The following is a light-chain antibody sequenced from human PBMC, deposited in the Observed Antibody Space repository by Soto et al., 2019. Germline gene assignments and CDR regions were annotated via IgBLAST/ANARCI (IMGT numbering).Light chain of an antibody. CDR3: SSYTSISTGV. V-gene: IGLV2-14*01. Sequence: QSALTQPASVSGSPGPSITFSCTGTSSDIGSYNYVSWFQHHPGKAPKLIIYEVSNRPSGVSNRFSGSKSGNTASLTISGRQTEDEAYYYCSSYTSISTGVFGGGTKLTVL. J-gene: IGLJ3*02. CDR2: EVS. CDR1: SSDIGSYNY.